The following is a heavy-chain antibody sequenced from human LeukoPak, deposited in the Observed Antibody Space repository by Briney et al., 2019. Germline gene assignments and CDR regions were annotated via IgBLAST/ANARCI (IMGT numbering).Heavy chain of an antibody. CDR3: ARTIPAMIYYYYYYGMDV. CDR1: GYTFTSYD. D-gene: IGHD3/OR15-3a*01. J-gene: IGHJ6*02. V-gene: IGHV1-8*01. CDR2: MNPNSGNT. Sequence: ASVKVSCKASGYTFTSYDINWVRQATGQGLEWMGWMNPNSGNTGYAQKFQGRVTMTRSTSISTAYMELSSLRSEDTAVYYCARTIPAMIYYYYYYGMDVWGQGTTVTVSS.